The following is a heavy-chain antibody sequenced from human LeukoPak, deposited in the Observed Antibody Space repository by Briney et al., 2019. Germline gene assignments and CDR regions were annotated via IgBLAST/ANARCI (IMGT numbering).Heavy chain of an antibody. Sequence: SETLSLTCTVSGGSISSHYWSWIRQPPGKGLEWIGHIYYSGSTNYNPSLKSRVTISVDTSKNQFSLKLSSVTAADTAVYYCARDYIGSGYSSSHNWFDPWGQGTLVTVSS. CDR1: GGSISSHY. CDR2: IYYSGST. V-gene: IGHV4-59*11. J-gene: IGHJ5*02. D-gene: IGHD6-6*01. CDR3: ARDYIGSGYSSSHNWFDP.